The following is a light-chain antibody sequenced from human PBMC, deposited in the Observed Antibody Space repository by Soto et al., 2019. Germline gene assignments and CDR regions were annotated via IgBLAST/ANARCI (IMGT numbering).Light chain of an antibody. CDR3: QQYGSSPLT. V-gene: IGKV3-20*01. CDR2: GAS. Sequence: EIVLTQSPGTLSLSPGERATLSCRASQSVSSSYLAWYQQKPGQAPRLLIYGASSRATGIPDRFSGSGSGTDFVLTISILEPEDFAVYYCQQYGSSPLTFGGGTKV. CDR1: QSVSSSY. J-gene: IGKJ4*01.